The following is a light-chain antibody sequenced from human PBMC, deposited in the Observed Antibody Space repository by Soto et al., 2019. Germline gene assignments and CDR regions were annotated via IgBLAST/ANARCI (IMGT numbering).Light chain of an antibody. J-gene: IGKJ3*01. CDR2: AAT. CDR3: QKYNSVPL. V-gene: IGKV1-27*01. CDR1: QGINNY. Sequence: DIQMTQSPSSLSASVGDRVTITCRASQGINNYVAWYQQKPGKAPKLLIYAATTLQSGVPSRFSGSRSGTDFTLTISSLQPEDVATYSCQKYNSVPLFGPGTSVDIK.